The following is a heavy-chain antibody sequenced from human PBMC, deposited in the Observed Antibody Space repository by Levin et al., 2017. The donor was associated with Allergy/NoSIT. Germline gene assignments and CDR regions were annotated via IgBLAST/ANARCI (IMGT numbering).Heavy chain of an antibody. Sequence: GGSLRLSCAASGFTFSSYSMNWVRQAPGKGLEWVSYISSSSSTIYYADAVKGRFTISRDNAKNSLYLQMKSLRAEDTAVYDCARDPFGSSWGYYFDYWGQGTLVTVSS. CDR3: ARDPFGSSWGYYFDY. CDR1: GFTFSSYS. CDR2: ISSSSSTI. J-gene: IGHJ4*02. V-gene: IGHV3-48*01. D-gene: IGHD6-13*01.